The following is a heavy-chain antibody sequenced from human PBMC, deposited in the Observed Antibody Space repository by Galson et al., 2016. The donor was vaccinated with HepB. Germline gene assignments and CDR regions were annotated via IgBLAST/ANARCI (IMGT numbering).Heavy chain of an antibody. D-gene: IGHD6-6*01. Sequence: SLRLSCAASGFSFSSYSMNWVRQAPGKGLEWVASISSSSSNIYYADSVKGRFTISRDNAKNSLYMQMNSLRAEDTAVYYCARDLRRSSSSSDYWGQGTLVTVSS. CDR3: ARDLRRSSSSSDY. J-gene: IGHJ4*02. CDR1: GFSFSSYS. V-gene: IGHV3-21*06. CDR2: ISSSSSNI.